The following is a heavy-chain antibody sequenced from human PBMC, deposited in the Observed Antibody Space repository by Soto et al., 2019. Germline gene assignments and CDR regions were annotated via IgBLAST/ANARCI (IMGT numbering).Heavy chain of an antibody. CDR2: IYYSGST. D-gene: IGHD6-19*01. CDR1: GGSISSYY. CDR3: ARVAVAGYFDY. Sequence: LSLTCTVSGGSISSYYWSWIRQPPGKGLEWIGYIYYSGSTNYNPSLKSRVTMSVDTSKNQFSLKLSSVTAADTAVYYCARVAVAGYFDYWGQGTLVTVSS. J-gene: IGHJ4*02. V-gene: IGHV4-59*01.